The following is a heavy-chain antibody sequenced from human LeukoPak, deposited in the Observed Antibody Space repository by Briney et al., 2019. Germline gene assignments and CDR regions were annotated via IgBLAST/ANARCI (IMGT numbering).Heavy chain of an antibody. J-gene: IGHJ4*02. CDR2: IYYSGST. V-gene: IGHV4-59*01. CDR1: GGSIGTYY. D-gene: IGHD2-2*01. Sequence: PSETLSLTCTVSGGSIGTYYWSWFRQPPGKGLEWIGYIYYSGSTNYNPSLKSRVTISIDTSKKQFSLKLSSVTAADTAVYYCARVPLGYCSSTSCRPYYFDYWGQGTLVTVSS. CDR3: ARVPLGYCSSTSCRPYYFDY.